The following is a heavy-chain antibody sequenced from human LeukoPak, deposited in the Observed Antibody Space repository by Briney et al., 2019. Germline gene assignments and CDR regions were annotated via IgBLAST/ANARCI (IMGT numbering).Heavy chain of an antibody. CDR1: GFTFTNAW. CDR3: ATTYYGSFNH. D-gene: IGHD2-21*01. Sequence: GGSLRLSCGASGFTFTNAWMSWVRQAPGKALEWVGLISTKTEGGTTDYTAPVKGRFTISRDDSRNTLYLQMYSLKTEDTAVYYCATTYYGSFNHWRQGTLVTVPS. J-gene: IGHJ5*02. V-gene: IGHV3-15*01. CDR2: ISTKTEGGTT.